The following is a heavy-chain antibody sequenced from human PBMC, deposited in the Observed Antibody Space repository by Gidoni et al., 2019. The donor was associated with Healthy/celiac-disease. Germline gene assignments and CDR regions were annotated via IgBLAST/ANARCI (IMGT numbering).Heavy chain of an antibody. J-gene: IGHJ4*02. CDR2: IKHSGST. Sequence: QVQLQQWGAGLLKPSETLSLTCAVYGGSFRGYYWSWIRQPPGKGLEWIGEIKHSGSTNYNPSLKSRVTISVDTSKNQFSLKLSSVTAADTAVYYCARLDTGPAGLDYWGQGTLVTVSS. CDR1: GGSFRGYY. CDR3: ARLDTGPAGLDY. V-gene: IGHV4-34*01.